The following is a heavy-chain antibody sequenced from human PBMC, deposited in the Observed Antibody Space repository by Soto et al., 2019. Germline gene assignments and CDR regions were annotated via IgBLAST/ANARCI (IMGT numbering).Heavy chain of an antibody. CDR3: ARPHAYYDFWRGYYGYFDY. D-gene: IGHD3-3*01. V-gene: IGHV1-46*03. CDR1: GYTFTSYY. J-gene: IGHJ4*02. Sequence: ASVKVSCKASGYTFTSYYMHWMRQAPGQGLEWMGIINPSGGSTSYAQKFQGRVTMTRDTSTSTVYMELSSLRSEDTAVYYCARPHAYYDFWRGYYGYFDYWGQGTLVTVSS. CDR2: INPSGGST.